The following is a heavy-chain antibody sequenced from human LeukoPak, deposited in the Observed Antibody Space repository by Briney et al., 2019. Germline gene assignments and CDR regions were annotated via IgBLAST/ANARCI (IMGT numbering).Heavy chain of an antibody. CDR3: ASGSYGSGSY. CDR2: IYHSGST. Sequence: SETLSLTCTVSGYSISSGYYWGWIRQPPGKGLEWIGSIYHSGSTYYNPSLKSRVTISVDTSKNQFSLKLSSVTAADTAVYYCASGSYGSGSYWGQGTLVTVSS. V-gene: IGHV4-38-2*02. CDR1: GYSISSGYY. D-gene: IGHD3-10*01. J-gene: IGHJ4*02.